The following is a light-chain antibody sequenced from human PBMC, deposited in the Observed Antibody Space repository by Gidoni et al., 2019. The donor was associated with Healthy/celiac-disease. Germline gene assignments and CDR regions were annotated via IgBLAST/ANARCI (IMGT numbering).Light chain of an antibody. Sequence: ESVFTQSPGTLSLSPGERATLSCRASQSVSSSYLAWYQQKPGKAPRLLIYGASSRDTGIPDRFSGSGSGTDFTLTISRLEPEDFAVYYCQQYGSSPETFGQGTKVEIK. CDR1: QSVSSSY. V-gene: IGKV3-20*01. CDR3: QQYGSSPET. J-gene: IGKJ1*01. CDR2: GAS.